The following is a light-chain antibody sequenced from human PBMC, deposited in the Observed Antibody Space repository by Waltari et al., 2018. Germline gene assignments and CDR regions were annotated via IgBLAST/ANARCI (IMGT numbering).Light chain of an antibody. V-gene: IGKV3-15*01. CDR2: GAS. CDR3: QQYNNWPPWT. J-gene: IGKJ1*01. CDR1: QSVRNN. Sequence: EIVMTKSPAPLSVSPGERATLSCRASQSVRNNLVWYQQKPGQAPRLLIYGASTRVTGIPARFSGSGSGTEFTLTISSLQSEDFAVYYCQQYNNWPPWTFGQGTKVEIK.